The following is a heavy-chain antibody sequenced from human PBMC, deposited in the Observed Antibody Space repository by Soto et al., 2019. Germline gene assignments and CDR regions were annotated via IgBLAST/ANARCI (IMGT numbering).Heavy chain of an antibody. CDR3: ARDSGELLEFAFDY. J-gene: IGHJ4*02. D-gene: IGHD1-26*01. CDR2: ISLYNGNT. Sequence: ASVKVSCKAYDFSFTSHGISWVRQAPGQGLEWMGWISLYNGNTNYAQQFQGRVTMTTDTSTSTAYMELRSLRAEDTAVYYCARDSGELLEFAFDYWGQGTLVTVSS. V-gene: IGHV1-18*04. CDR1: DFSFTSHG.